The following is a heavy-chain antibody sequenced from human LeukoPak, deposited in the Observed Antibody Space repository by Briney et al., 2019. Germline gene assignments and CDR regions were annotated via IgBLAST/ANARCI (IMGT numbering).Heavy chain of an antibody. V-gene: IGHV4-38-2*01. J-gene: IGHJ4*02. CDR1: GYSISSGYY. CDR2: IYHSGST. Sequence: SETLSLTCAVSGYSISSGYYWGWIRQPPGKGLEWIGSIYHSGSTYYNPSLKGRVTISVDTSKNQFSLKLSSVTAADTAVYYCARHGIVGATRVDYWGQGTLVTVSS. D-gene: IGHD1-26*01. CDR3: ARHGIVGATRVDY.